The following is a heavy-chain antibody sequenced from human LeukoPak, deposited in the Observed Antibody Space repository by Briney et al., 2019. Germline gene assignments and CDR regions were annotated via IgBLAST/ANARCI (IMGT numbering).Heavy chain of an antibody. J-gene: IGHJ6*03. CDR1: GFTFSSYE. CDR2: ISSSGSTI. CDR3: ARDHWDYDILTGYPYYYYMDV. V-gene: IGHV3-48*03. Sequence: GGSLRLSCAASGFTFSSYEMNWVRQAPGKGLEWASYISSSGSTIYYADSVKGRFTISRDNAKNSLYLQMNSLRAEDTAVYYCARDHWDYDILTGYPYYYYMDVWGKGTTVTISS. D-gene: IGHD3-9*01.